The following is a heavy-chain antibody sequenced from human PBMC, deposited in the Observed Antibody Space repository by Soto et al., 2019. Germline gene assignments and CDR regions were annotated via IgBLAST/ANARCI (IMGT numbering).Heavy chain of an antibody. CDR3: ARDLRYYDSSGYSVGFDY. CDR1: GYTFTSYG. D-gene: IGHD3-22*01. Sequence: GASVKVSCKASGYTFTSYGISWVRQAPGQGLEWMGWISAYNGNTNYAQKLQGRATMTTDTSTSTAYMELGSLRSDDTAVYYCARDLRYYDSSGYSVGFDYWGQGTLVTVSS. J-gene: IGHJ4*02. V-gene: IGHV1-18*04. CDR2: ISAYNGNT.